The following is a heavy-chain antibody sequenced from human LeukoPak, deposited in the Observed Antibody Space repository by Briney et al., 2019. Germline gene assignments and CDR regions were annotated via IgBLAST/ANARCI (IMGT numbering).Heavy chain of an antibody. Sequence: SETLSLTCTVSSGSISSSTYYWGWIRQPPGKGLEWIGEINHSGSTNYNPSLKSRVTISVDTSKNQFSLKLSSVTAADTAVYYCARHGGIAAAGNWFDPWGQGTLVTVSS. V-gene: IGHV4-39*01. D-gene: IGHD6-13*01. CDR3: ARHGGIAAAGNWFDP. CDR2: INHSGST. J-gene: IGHJ5*02. CDR1: SGSISSSTYY.